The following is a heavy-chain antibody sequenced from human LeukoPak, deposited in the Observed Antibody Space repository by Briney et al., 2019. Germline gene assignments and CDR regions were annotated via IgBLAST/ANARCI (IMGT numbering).Heavy chain of an antibody. CDR1: GYTFTGYY. J-gene: IGHJ3*02. Sequence: ASVKVSCKASGYTFTGYYMHWVRQAPGQGLEWMGRINPNSGGTNYAQKFQGRVTTTRDTSISTAYMELSRLRSDDTAVYYCAREAMIVVGAFDIWGQGTMVTVSS. CDR3: AREAMIVVGAFDI. CDR2: INPNSGGT. V-gene: IGHV1-2*06. D-gene: IGHD3-22*01.